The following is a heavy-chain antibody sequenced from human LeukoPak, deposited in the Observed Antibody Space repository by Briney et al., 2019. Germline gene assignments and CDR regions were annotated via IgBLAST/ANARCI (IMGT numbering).Heavy chain of an antibody. CDR2: INNDGSYA. V-gene: IGHV3-74*01. D-gene: IGHD4-17*01. J-gene: IGHJ4*02. Sequence: PGGSLRLSCAASGFRFSNYWMHWVRQAPEKGLMWVSRINNDGSYATYADSVRGRFTISRDNTKNTLYLQMNSLGVDDSAVYYCAMFSGDYASAAGRWGQGTLVTVSS. CDR1: GFRFSNYW. CDR3: AMFSGDYASAAGR.